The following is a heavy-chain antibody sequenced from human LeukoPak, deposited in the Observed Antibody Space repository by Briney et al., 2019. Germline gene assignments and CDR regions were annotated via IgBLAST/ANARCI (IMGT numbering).Heavy chain of an antibody. CDR1: GFTFTSYS. J-gene: IGHJ6*03. V-gene: IGHV3-21*01. CDR3: ARAGGAGYYYYYYMDV. D-gene: IGHD3-16*01. CDR2: ISSSSSYI. Sequence: GGSLRLSCGASGFTFTSYSMNWVRQAPGKGMEWVSSISSSSSYIYYADSVKGRFTISRDNAKNSLYLQMNSLRAEDTAVYYCARAGGAGYYYYYYMDVWGKGTTVTVSS.